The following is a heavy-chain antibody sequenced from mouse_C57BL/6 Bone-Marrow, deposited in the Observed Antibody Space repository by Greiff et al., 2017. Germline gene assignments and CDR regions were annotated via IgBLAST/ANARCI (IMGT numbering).Heavy chain of an antibody. CDR3: TTVVATGYFDY. CDR2: IRLKSDNYAT. D-gene: IGHD1-1*01. Sequence: EVKLMESGGGLVQPGGSMKLSCVASGFTFSNYWMNWVRQSPEKGLEWVAQIRLKSDNYATHYAESVKGRFTISRDDSKSSVYLQMNNLRAEDTGIYYCTTVVATGYFDYWGQGTTLTVSS. V-gene: IGHV6-3*01. CDR1: GFTFSNYW. J-gene: IGHJ2*01.